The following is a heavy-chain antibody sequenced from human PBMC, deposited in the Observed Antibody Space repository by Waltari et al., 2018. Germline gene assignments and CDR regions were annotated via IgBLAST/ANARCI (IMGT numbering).Heavy chain of an antibody. CDR2: ISSEGGAI. CDR3: ARATYYYSGGYWDY. CDR1: GFTFRNYE. D-gene: IGHD3-22*01. J-gene: IGHJ4*02. V-gene: IGHV3-48*03. Sequence: EVQLVESGGGLVQPGGSLRLSCVASGFTFRNYEVNWVRQAPWKGLGGVSYISSEGGAIYYADSVKGRFTISRDNAKSSLYLHMSSLRAEDTAVYYCARATYYYSGGYWDYWGQGTLVTVSS.